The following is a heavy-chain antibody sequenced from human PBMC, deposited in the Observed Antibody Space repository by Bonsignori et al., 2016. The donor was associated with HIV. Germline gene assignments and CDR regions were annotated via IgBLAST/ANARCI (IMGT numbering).Heavy chain of an antibody. D-gene: IGHD1-26*01. J-gene: IGHJ6*04. Sequence: WIRQPPGKGLEWIGDIHHSGATTYNPSLRSRVTISGATSQNRFSLTLTSLTAADTAVYFCAASYYTYQMEVWGEGTTVTVSS. V-gene: IGHV4-34*01. CDR2: IHHSGAT. CDR3: AASYYTYQMEV.